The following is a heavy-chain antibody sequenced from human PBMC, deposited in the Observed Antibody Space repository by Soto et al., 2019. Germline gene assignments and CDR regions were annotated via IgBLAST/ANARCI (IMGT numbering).Heavy chain of an antibody. Sequence: PGDSLKISYKGSGYSFTIYWIGWARQMPGKGLGWMCISYPGDSDTRYSPSFQGQVTISADKSISTAYLQWSSLKASDTAMYYCVIRSPIDYWGQGTLVTVSS. D-gene: IGHD3-10*01. CDR1: GYSFTIYW. V-gene: IGHV5-51*01. J-gene: IGHJ4*02. CDR3: VIRSPIDY. CDR2: SYPGDSDT.